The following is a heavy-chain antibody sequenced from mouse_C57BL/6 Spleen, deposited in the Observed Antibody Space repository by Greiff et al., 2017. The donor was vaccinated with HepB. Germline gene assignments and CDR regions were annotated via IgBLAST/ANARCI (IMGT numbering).Heavy chain of an antibody. D-gene: IGHD4-1*01. CDR3: ARRQTGSYWDFDV. CDR1: GYTFTSYW. CDR2: IDPSDSYT. Sequence: QVQLQQPGAELVKPGASVKLSCKASGYTFTSYWMQWVKQRPGQGLEWIGEIDPSDSYTNYNQKFKGKATLTVDTSSSTAYMQLSSLTSEDSAVYYCARRQTGSYWDFDVWGTGTTVTVSS. V-gene: IGHV1-50*01. J-gene: IGHJ1*03.